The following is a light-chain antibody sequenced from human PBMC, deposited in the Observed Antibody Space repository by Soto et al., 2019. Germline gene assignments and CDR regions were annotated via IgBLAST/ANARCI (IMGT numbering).Light chain of an antibody. J-gene: IGKJ4*01. Sequence: DIQMTQSPSSLSASVGDRVTITCRASRNIRKYVNWYQQKPGKAPKLLIYTASSLQVGFPSRISGSGSGTDFTLTISSLQPEDFATYYCQQSFSTPLTFGGGTKVEI. CDR2: TAS. CDR1: RNIRKY. V-gene: IGKV1-39*01. CDR3: QQSFSTPLT.